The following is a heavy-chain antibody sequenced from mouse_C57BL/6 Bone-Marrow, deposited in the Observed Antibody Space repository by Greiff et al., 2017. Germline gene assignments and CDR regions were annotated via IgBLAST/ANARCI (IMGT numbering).Heavy chain of an antibody. J-gene: IGHJ3*01. D-gene: IGHD4-1*01. CDR3: ARDLTGRFAY. Sequence: QVQLQQSGPELVKPGASVKISCKASGYAFSSSWMNWVKQRPGKGLEWIGRFYPGDGDTNYNGKFKGKATLTADKSSSTAYMQLSSLTSEDSAVYFCARDLTGRFAYWGQGTLVTVSA. CDR1: GYAFSSSW. CDR2: FYPGDGDT. V-gene: IGHV1-82*01.